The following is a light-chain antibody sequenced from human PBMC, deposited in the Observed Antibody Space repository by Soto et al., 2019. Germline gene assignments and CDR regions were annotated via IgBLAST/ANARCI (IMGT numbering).Light chain of an antibody. CDR3: SSYTSTSTVV. V-gene: IGLV2-18*02. CDR1: SSDVGTYNR. CDR2: EVS. Sequence: QSALTQPPSVSGSPGQSVTISCTGTSSDVGTYNRVSWYQQPPGTAPKLMIYEVSNRPSGVPDRLSGSKSGNTASLTISGLQPEDEADYYCSSYTSTSTVVFGGGTQLTVL. J-gene: IGLJ2*01.